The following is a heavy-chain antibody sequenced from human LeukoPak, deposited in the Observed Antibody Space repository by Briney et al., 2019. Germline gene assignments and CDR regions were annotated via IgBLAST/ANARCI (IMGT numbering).Heavy chain of an antibody. V-gene: IGHV1-8*01. CDR1: GYTFSTYD. CDR3: ARYYYYDSSGYYPDQHYYYGMDV. D-gene: IGHD3-22*01. J-gene: IGHJ6*02. Sequence: ASVKVSCKASGYTFSTYDINWVRQATGQGPEWMGWMNPNSGNTGYAQKFQGRVTMTRNTSISTAYMELSSLRSEDTAVYYCARYYYYDSSGYYPDQHYYYGMDVWGQGTTVTVSS. CDR2: MNPNSGNT.